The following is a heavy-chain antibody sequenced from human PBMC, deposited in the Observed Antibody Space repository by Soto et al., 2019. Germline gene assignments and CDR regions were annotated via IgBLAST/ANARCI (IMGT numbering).Heavy chain of an antibody. Sequence: SETLSLTCSVSGDSIRSLYWSWIRQPPGKGLEWIGHIYHNGRTTYNPSLKSRVTISVDTSKNQFSLKLNSVTAADTAVYYCARDNTRSTGFIDYWGQGTLVTVPQ. J-gene: IGHJ4*02. V-gene: IGHV4-59*11. CDR2: IYHNGRT. CDR3: ARDNTRSTGFIDY. CDR1: GDSIRSLY. D-gene: IGHD6-19*01.